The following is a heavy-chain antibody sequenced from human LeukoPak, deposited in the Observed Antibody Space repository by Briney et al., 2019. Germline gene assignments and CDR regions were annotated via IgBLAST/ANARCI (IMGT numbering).Heavy chain of an antibody. V-gene: IGHV3-30-3*01. CDR1: GFTFSSYA. J-gene: IGHJ5*01. CDR2: ISIDGNNK. CDR3: ARGVGNWNYDS. Sequence: GRSLGLSCTASGFTFSSYAIHWARQAPGKGLEWVAVISIDGNNKFFADSVKGRFTISRDNSKNTVYLQMNSLRGEDTAVYYCARGVGNWNYDSWGQGSLVIVSS. D-gene: IGHD1-7*01.